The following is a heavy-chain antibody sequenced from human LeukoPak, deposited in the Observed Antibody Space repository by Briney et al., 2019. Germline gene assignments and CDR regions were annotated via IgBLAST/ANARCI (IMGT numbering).Heavy chain of an antibody. CDR2: INHSGST. J-gene: IGHJ4*02. CDR1: GGSFSGYY. CDR3: ARGVRIAVAHPHLGY. V-gene: IGHV4-34*01. D-gene: IGHD6-19*01. Sequence: PSETLSLTCAVYGGSFSGYYWIWIRQPPGKGLEWIGEINHSGSTNYNPSLKSRVTISVDTSTKQFSLKLSSVTAADTGIYYCARGVRIAVAHPHLGYWGQGSLVTVSS.